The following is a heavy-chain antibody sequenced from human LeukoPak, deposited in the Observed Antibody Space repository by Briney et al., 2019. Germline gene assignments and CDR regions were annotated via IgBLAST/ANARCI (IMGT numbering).Heavy chain of an antibody. V-gene: IGHV3-21*01. Sequence: GGSLRLSCAASGFTFGSYSMNWVRQAPGKGLEWVSSISSSSSYIYYADSVKGRFTISRDNAKNSLYLQMNSLRAEDAAVYYCVGLGYYYDSSGYYGPAFDIWGQGTMVTVSS. J-gene: IGHJ3*02. CDR3: VGLGYYYDSSGYYGPAFDI. CDR1: GFTFGSYS. D-gene: IGHD3-22*01. CDR2: ISSSSSYI.